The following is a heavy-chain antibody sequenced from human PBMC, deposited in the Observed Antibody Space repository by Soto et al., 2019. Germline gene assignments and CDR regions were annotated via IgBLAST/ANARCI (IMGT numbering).Heavy chain of an antibody. CDR2: IFSNDEK. Sequence: SGPTLVNPTETLALTCTVSGISLSNDRTGVSWIRQPPGNALELLAHIFSNDEKSYSTYLKNRLTISKDTSKSQVVLIMTNMVDVDTGKYFCGRILGHKYYQPECWGKGIKVTVSS. CDR3: GRILGHKYYQPEC. CDR1: GISLSNDRTG. J-gene: IGHJ4*02. D-gene: IGHD2-2*01. V-gene: IGHV2-26*01.